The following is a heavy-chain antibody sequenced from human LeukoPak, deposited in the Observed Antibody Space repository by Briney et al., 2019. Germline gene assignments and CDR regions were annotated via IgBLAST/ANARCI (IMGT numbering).Heavy chain of an antibody. Sequence: GGSLRLSCAASGFTFSRYSMHWVRHAPGKGLVWASHVNSDGSGTDYADSVKGRFTISRDNAKNTLYLQMNSLRVEDTAVYYCVCLGLGGLSLDWGQGTLVTVSS. CDR2: VNSDGSGT. V-gene: IGHV3-74*01. J-gene: IGHJ4*02. CDR3: VCLGLGGLSLD. D-gene: IGHD3-16*01. CDR1: GFTFSRYS.